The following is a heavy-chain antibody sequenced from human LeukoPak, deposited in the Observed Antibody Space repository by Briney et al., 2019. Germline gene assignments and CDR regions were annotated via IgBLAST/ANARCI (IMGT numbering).Heavy chain of an antibody. V-gene: IGHV2-5*02. D-gene: IGHD6-6*01. Sequence: SGPTLVHPTPTLTLTCTFSGFSLSTSGVGVGWIRQPPVKALEWLALIYWDDEKRYIPSRKRRINITQDTSKNQVVLTMTNMDPVDPATYYCAHRRGAARPQYYFDYWGQGTLVTVSS. CDR1: GFSLSTSGVG. CDR2: IYWDDEK. CDR3: AHRRGAARPQYYFDY. J-gene: IGHJ4*02.